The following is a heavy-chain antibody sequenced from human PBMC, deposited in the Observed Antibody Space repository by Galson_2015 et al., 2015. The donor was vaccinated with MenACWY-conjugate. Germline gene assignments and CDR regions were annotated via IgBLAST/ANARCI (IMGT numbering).Heavy chain of an antibody. D-gene: IGHD4-23*01. V-gene: IGHV3-30*18. J-gene: IGHJ4*02. CDR3: VKPTLNDGGNSLFDC. Sequence: SLRLSCAASGFSSSNFGMHWARQAPGKGLEWVSFISYDGSLKGYVDSVKGRFTVSRDNSQNTLYLEMNSLRGEDSAVYYCVKPTLNDGGNSLFDCWGQGSLVTVSS. CDR1: GFSSSNFG. CDR2: ISYDGSLK.